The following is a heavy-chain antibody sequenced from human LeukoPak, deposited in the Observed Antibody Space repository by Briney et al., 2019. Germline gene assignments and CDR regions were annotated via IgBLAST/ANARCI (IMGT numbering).Heavy chain of an antibody. Sequence: PGGSLRLSRAASGFTFSSYGMHWVRQAPGKGLEWVAFIRYDGSNKYYADSVKGRFTISRDNSKNTLYLQMNSLRAEDTAVYYCAREAATPPYYSYYYMDVWGKGTTVTVSS. CDR3: AREAATPPYYSYYYMDV. CDR2: IRYDGSNK. CDR1: GFTFSSYG. D-gene: IGHD2-15*01. J-gene: IGHJ6*03. V-gene: IGHV3-30*02.